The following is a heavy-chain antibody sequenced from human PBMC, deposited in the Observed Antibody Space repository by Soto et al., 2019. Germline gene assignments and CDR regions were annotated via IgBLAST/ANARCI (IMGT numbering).Heavy chain of an antibody. Sequence: ASVKVSCKASGGTFSSYTISWVQQAPGQGLEWMGRIIPILGIANYAQKFQGRVTITADKSTSTAYMELSSLRSEDTAVYYCARERDYYDSSGYYTAHAFDIWGQGTMVTVSS. CDR2: IIPILGIA. J-gene: IGHJ3*02. V-gene: IGHV1-69*04. CDR3: ARERDYYDSSGYYTAHAFDI. CDR1: GGTFSSYT. D-gene: IGHD3-22*01.